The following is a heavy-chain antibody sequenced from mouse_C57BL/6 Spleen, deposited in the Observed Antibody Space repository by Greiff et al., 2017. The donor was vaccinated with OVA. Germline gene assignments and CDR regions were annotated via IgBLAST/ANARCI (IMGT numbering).Heavy chain of an antibody. CDR1: YTFTDYYM. Sequence: VQLQQSGPELVKPGASVKMSCTASGYTFTDYYMHWVKQKPGKGLEWIGVIYPGSGNTYSNEKFKGKATMTADTSSNTSYMQLSILTSEDSAVYFCASTTWFAYWGQGTLVTVSA. V-gene: IGHV1-83*01. J-gene: IGHJ3*01. CDR2: YPGSGNTY. CDR3: STTWFAY. D-gene: IGHD1-1*01.